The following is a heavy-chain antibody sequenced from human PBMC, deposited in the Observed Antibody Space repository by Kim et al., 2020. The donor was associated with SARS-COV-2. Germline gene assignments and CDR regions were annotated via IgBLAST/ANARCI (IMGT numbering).Heavy chain of an antibody. D-gene: IGHD3-3*01. Sequence: GGSLRLSCAASGFTFSNAWMSWVRQAPGKGLEWVGRIKSKTDGGTTDYAAPVKGRFTISRDDSKNTLYLQMNSLKTEDTAVYYCTTDPKYYDFWRREDQEKNFDYWGQGTLVTVSS. CDR2: IKSKTDGGTT. J-gene: IGHJ4*02. CDR1: GFTFSNAW. V-gene: IGHV3-15*01. CDR3: TTDPKYYDFWRREDQEKNFDY.